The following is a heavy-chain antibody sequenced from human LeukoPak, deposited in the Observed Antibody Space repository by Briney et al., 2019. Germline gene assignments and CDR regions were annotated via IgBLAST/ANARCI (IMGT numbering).Heavy chain of an antibody. CDR3: ARGRSNRARSVVVAATVDY. V-gene: IGHV1-8*03. D-gene: IGHD2-15*01. J-gene: IGHJ4*02. CDR1: GYTFTSYD. Sequence: GESLKISCKGSGYTFTSYDINWVRQATGQGLEWMGWMNPNSGNTGYAQKFQGRVTITRNTSISTAYMELSSLRSEDTAVYYCARGRSNRARSVVVAATVDYWGQGTLVTVSS. CDR2: MNPNSGNT.